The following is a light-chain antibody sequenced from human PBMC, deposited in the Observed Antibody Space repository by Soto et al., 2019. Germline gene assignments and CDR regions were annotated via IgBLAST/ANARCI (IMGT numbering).Light chain of an antibody. CDR3: QQRRT. CDR2: DAS. V-gene: IGKV3-11*01. Sequence: EIVLTQSPATLSLSPGERAPLSCRASQSVSSYLAWYQQKPGQAPRLLIYDASNRATGFPARFSGSGSGTAFTLTISSLEPEDFAVYYCQQRRTFGQGTKGDIK. CDR1: QSVSSY. J-gene: IGKJ1*01.